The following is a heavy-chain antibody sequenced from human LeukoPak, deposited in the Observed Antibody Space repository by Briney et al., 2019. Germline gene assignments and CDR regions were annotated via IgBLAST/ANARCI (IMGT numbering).Heavy chain of an antibody. CDR3: AREDHDYGDYAGYYFDY. J-gene: IGHJ4*02. D-gene: IGHD4-17*01. CDR1: GFTFSDYY. V-gene: IGHV3-11*06. Sequence: GGSLRLSCAASGFTFSDYYMSWIRQAPGKGLEWVSYISSSSSYTNYADSVKGRFTISRDNAKNSLYLQMNSLRAEDTAVYYCAREDHDYGDYAGYYFDYWGQGTLVTVSS. CDR2: ISSSSSYT.